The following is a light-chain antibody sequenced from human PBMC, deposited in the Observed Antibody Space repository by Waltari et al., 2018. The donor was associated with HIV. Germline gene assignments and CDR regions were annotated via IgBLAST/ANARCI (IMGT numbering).Light chain of an antibody. J-gene: IGKJ5*01. V-gene: IGKV3-15*01. CDR3: QQYANWPFT. CDR2: DAS. Sequence: VMTQSQATSSVSPGERVTFTFSASQNENKNASWYQQKPGQPPRLLISDASARATGVPTTFSGSGSATDFTLTISSLQSEVFAVYFWQQYANWPFTFGQGTRLEIK. CDR1: QNENKN.